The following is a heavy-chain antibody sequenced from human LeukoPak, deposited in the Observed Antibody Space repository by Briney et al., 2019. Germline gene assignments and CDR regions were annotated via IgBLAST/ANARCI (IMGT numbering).Heavy chain of an antibody. CDR2: ISISGSTT. J-gene: IGHJ6*02. CDR3: AKDGTMETTNYYYAMDV. D-gene: IGHD4-17*01. V-gene: IGHV3-48*03. CDR1: GFTFSSDE. Sequence: GGSLRLSCIGSGFTFSSDEMNWVRQAPGKGLEWVSYISISGSTTYYADSVKGRFTISRDDAKNSLYLQMNSLRAEDTATYYCAKDGTMETTNYYYAMDVWGQGTTVTVSS.